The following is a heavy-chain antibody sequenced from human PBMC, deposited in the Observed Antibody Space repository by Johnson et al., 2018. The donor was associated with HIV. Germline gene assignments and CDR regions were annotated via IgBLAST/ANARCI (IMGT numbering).Heavy chain of an antibody. J-gene: IGHJ3*02. CDR2: IYSGGST. CDR3: ARDKGRGAFDI. CDR1: GFTFSSYA. Sequence: QVQLVESGGGVVQPGRSLRLSCAASGFTFSSYAMHWVRQAPGKGLEWVAVIYSGGSTYYADSVKGRFTISRDNSKKSLYLQMNSLRAEDTAVYYCARDKGRGAFDIWGQGTMVTVSS. D-gene: IGHD3-10*01. V-gene: IGHV3-NL1*01.